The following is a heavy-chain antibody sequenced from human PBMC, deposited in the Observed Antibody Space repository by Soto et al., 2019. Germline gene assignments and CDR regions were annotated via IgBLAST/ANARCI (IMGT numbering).Heavy chain of an antibody. J-gene: IGHJ6*02. CDR1: GGSISSGDYY. D-gene: IGHD5-18*01. V-gene: IGHV4-30-4*01. CDR3: ARDLRGYSYGYGYYYHGMDV. Sequence: PSETLSLTCTVSGGSISSGDYYWSWIRQPPGKGLEWIGYIYYSGSTYYNPSLKSRVTISVDTSKNQFSLKLSSVTAADTAVYYCARDLRGYSYGYGYYYHGMDVWGQGTTVTVSS. CDR2: IYYSGST.